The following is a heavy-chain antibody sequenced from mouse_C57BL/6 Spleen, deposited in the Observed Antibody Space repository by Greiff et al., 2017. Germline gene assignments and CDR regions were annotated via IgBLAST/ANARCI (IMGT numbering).Heavy chain of an antibody. CDR3: ARNSGYDYPYYYAMDY. D-gene: IGHD2-4*01. Sequence: QVQLQESGPGLVQPSQSLSITCTVSGFSLTSYGVHWVRQSPGKGLEWLGVIWSGGSTDYNAAFISRLSISKDNSKSQVFFKMNSLQADDTAIYYCARNSGYDYPYYYAMDYWGQGTSVTVSS. J-gene: IGHJ4*01. CDR2: IWSGGST. V-gene: IGHV2-2*01. CDR1: GFSLTSYG.